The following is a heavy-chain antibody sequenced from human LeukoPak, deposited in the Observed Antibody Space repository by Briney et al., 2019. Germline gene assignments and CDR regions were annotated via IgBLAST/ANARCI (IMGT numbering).Heavy chain of an antibody. CDR3: ARDLKPHYYDSSGYPLY. V-gene: IGHV3-11*01. Sequence: GGSLRLSCAASGFTFSDYYMSWIRQAPGKGLEWVSYISSSGSTIYYADSVKGRFTISRDNAKNSLYLQMNSLRAEDTAVYYCARDLKPHYYDSSGYPLYWGQGTLVTVSS. CDR2: ISSSGSTI. D-gene: IGHD3-22*01. CDR1: GFTFSDYY. J-gene: IGHJ4*02.